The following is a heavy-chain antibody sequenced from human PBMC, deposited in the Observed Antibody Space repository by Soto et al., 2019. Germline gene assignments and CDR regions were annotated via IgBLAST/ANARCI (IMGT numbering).Heavy chain of an antibody. CDR1: GGTFSSYT. J-gene: IGHJ6*02. V-gene: IGHV1-69*02. CDR3: ASLTVTTSYYYGRDV. CDR2: IIPILGIA. D-gene: IGHD4-17*01. Sequence: QVQLVQSGAEVKKPGSSVKVSCKASGGTFSSYTISWVRQAPGQGLEWMGRIIPILGIANYAQKFQGRVTITADKATSTAYMELSSLRSEDTAVYYCASLTVTTSYYYGRDVWGQGTTVTVSS.